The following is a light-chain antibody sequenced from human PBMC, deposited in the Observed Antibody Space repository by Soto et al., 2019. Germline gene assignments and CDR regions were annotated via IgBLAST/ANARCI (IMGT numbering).Light chain of an antibody. J-gene: IGLJ1*01. CDR2: GNI. CDR3: QSYDSPLSARYV. CDR1: SSNIGAGYD. Sequence: QSVLTQQPSVSGAPGQRVTISCTGSSSNIGAGYDVHWYQQRPGTAPKLLIFGNINRPSGVPDRFSGSKSGTSASLAITWLQAEYEGDYYCQSYDSPLSARYVFGTGTKLTVL. V-gene: IGLV1-40*01.